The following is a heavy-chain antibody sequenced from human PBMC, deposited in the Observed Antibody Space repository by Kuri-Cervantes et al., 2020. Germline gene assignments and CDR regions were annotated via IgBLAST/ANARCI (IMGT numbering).Heavy chain of an antibody. Sequence: ESLKISCAASGFTFSSYSMNWVRQAPGKGREWMGSIYYSGSTYYNPSLKSRVTISVDTSKNQFSLKLSSVTAADTAVYYCASLPGRSVVDVWGQGTTVTVSS. V-gene: IGHV4-59*05. CDR3: ASLPGRSVVDV. D-gene: IGHD3-16*02. CDR1: GFTFSSYSMN. J-gene: IGHJ6*02. CDR2: IYYSGST.